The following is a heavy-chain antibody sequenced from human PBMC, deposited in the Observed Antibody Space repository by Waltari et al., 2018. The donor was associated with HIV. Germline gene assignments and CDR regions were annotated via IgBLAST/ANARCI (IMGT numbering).Heavy chain of an antibody. CDR1: GGSISRYY. V-gene: IGHV4-4*07. CDR3: ARVTRLPFPVYYYYTMDV. D-gene: IGHD3-16*01. Sequence: QVQLQESGPGLVKPSETLSLTCTVSGGSISRYYWSWIRQPAGKGLEWLGRIYTSGRTNSHPSFKCRLTMSLDTSKNQFSLKLGAVTAADTAVYYCARVTRLPFPVYYYYTMDVWGQGTTVTVSS. J-gene: IGHJ6*02. CDR2: IYTSGRT.